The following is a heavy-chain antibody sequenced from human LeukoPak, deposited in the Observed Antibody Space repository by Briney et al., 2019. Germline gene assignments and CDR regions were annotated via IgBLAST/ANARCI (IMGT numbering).Heavy chain of an antibody. CDR1: GFNFANHA. CDR3: VREDTPATANY. D-gene: IGHD2-21*02. J-gene: IGHJ4*02. CDR2: ISGGGDIT. V-gene: IGHV3-23*01. Sequence: GGSLRLSCAASGFNFANHAMSWVRQTPGKGLEWVSAISGGGDITYYADSVTGRFTISRDNSKDTLFLQMHSLRPGDTAVYYCVREDTPATANYWGQGTLVTTSS.